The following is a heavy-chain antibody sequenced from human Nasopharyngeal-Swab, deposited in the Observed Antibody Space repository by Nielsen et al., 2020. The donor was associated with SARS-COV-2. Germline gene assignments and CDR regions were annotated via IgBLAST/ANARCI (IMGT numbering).Heavy chain of an antibody. CDR2: ISSSSSYI. Sequence: GESLKISCAASGFTFSSYSMNWVRQAPGKGLEWVSSISSSSSYIYYADSVKGRFTISRDNAKNSLYLQMNSLRAEDTAVYYCARDSLELRIDYYYYGMDVWGQGTTVTVSS. J-gene: IGHJ6*02. CDR1: GFTFSSYS. D-gene: IGHD1-7*01. CDR3: ARDSLELRIDYYYYGMDV. V-gene: IGHV3-21*01.